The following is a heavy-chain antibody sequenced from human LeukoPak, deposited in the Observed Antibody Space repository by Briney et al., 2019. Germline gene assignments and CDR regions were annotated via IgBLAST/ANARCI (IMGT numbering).Heavy chain of an antibody. V-gene: IGHV3-30-3*01. J-gene: IGHJ4*02. CDR2: ISYDGSNK. CDR3: ARDGSPSYYYDSSGFC. Sequence: GGSLRLSCAASGFTFSSYAMHWVRQAPGKGLEWVAVISYDGSNKYYADSVKGRFTISRDNSKNTLYLQMNSLRAEDTAVYYCARDGSPSYYYDSSGFCWGQGTLVTVSS. D-gene: IGHD3-22*01. CDR1: GFTFSSYA.